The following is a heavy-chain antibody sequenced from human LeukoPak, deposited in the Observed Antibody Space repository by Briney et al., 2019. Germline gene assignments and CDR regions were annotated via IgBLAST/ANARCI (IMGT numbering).Heavy chain of an antibody. CDR1: GFTFSSYS. CDR3: ARHYYDSSGYYSCDY. CDR2: IISSGSYM. J-gene: IGHJ4*02. D-gene: IGHD3-22*01. V-gene: IGHV3-21*06. Sequence: SPGGSLRLSCAASGFTFSSYSMNWVRQAPGKGLEWVSSIISSGSYMCYADSVKGRFTISRDNAKNSLYLQMNSLRAEDTAVYYCARHYYDSSGYYSCDYWGQGTLVIVSS.